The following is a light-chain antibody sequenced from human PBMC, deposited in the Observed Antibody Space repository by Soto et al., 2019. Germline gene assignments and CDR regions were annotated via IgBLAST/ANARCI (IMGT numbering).Light chain of an antibody. CDR3: QQYGSSPLT. J-gene: IGKJ4*01. V-gene: IGKV3-20*01. CDR1: QSVSSSQ. CDR2: GAS. Sequence: EIVLTQSPGTLSLSPGARAPLSCRARQSVSSSQLAWYQHKPGQAPRLLIFGASSRATAIPDRFSGSGSGTDFTLTISRLEPEDFAVYYCQQYGSSPLTFGGGTKVDIK.